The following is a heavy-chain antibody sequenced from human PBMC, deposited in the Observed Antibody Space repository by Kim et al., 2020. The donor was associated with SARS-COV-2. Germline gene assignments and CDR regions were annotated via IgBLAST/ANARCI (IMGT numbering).Heavy chain of an antibody. Sequence: GGSLRLSCAASGFTFSSYGMHWVRQAPGKGLEWVAVIWYDGSIIHYADSVKGRFTISRDNSKKTLYLQMNSVRAEDRAVYYCARMWVRGIITNYYYYGMDVWGQGTTVTVSS. V-gene: IGHV3-33*01. CDR3: ARMWVRGIITNYYYYGMDV. D-gene: IGHD3-10*01. CDR2: IWYDGSII. J-gene: IGHJ6*02. CDR1: GFTFSSYG.